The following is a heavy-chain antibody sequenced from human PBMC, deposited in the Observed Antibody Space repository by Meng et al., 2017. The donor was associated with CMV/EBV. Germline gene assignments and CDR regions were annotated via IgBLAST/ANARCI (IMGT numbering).Heavy chain of an antibody. Sequence: SETLSLTCTVFGGSISSSSYYWGWIRQPPGKGLEWIGSIYYSGSTYYNPSLKSRVTISVDTSKNQFSLKLSSVTAADTAVYYCARDHHTHGFLESYYCMDVWGQGTTVTVSS. CDR3: ARDHHTHGFLESYYCMDV. CDR2: IYYSGST. V-gene: IGHV4-39*07. D-gene: IGHD3-3*01. CDR1: GGSISSSSYY. J-gene: IGHJ6*02.